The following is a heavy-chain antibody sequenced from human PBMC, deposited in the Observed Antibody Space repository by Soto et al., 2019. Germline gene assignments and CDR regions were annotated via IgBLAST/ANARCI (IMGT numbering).Heavy chain of an antibody. V-gene: IGHV1-69*08. D-gene: IGHD6-13*01. Sequence: QVQLVQSGAEVKKPGSSVKVSCKASGGTFSSYTISWVRQAPGQGLEWMGRIIPILGIANYAQKFQGRVTITADKSTSTAYMELSSLRSEDTAVYYCARDGPEAAAGPELDYWGQGTLVTVSS. CDR2: IIPILGIA. J-gene: IGHJ4*02. CDR3: ARDGPEAAAGPELDY. CDR1: GGTFSSYT.